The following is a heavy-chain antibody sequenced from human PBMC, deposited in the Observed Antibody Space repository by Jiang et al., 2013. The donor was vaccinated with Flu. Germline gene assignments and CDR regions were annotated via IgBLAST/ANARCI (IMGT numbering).Heavy chain of an antibody. CDR2: IYYSGTT. V-gene: IGHV4-59*08. CDR1: GGSIGSYY. D-gene: IGHD2-2*01. CDR3: ARHPERHCGSTSCSDY. J-gene: IGHJ4*02. Sequence: GPGLVKPSETLSLTCTVSGGSIGSYYWSWIRQPPGKGLEWIGYIYYSGTTKYNPSLKSRVTISVDTSKNQFSLKLTSVTAADTAVYYCARHPERHCGSTSCSDYWGQGTLVTVSS.